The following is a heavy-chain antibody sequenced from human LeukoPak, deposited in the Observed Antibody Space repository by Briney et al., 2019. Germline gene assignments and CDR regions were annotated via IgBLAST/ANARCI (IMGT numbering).Heavy chain of an antibody. J-gene: IGHJ4*02. Sequence: GASVKVSCKASGGTFSSYAISWVRQAPGQGLEWMGGIIPIFGTANYAQKFQGRVTITTNESTSTTYMELSSLRSEDTAVYYCASFGGYDLGDYWGQGTLVTVSS. V-gene: IGHV1-69*05. CDR2: IIPIFGTA. CDR1: GGTFSSYA. D-gene: IGHD5-12*01. CDR3: ASFGGYDLGDY.